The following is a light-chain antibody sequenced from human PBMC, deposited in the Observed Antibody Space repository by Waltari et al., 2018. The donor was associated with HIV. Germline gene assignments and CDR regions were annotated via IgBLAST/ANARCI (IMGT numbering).Light chain of an antibody. CDR2: GNS. Sequence: QSVLTQPPSVSGAPGQRVTISCTGSSSNIGAGYDVHWYQQLPGTAPKLLIYGNSNRPSGVPDRFSGSKSGPSASLAITGLQAEDEADYYCQSYDSSLSGVFGGGTKLTVL. V-gene: IGLV1-40*01. J-gene: IGLJ2*01. CDR1: SSNIGAGYD. CDR3: QSYDSSLSGV.